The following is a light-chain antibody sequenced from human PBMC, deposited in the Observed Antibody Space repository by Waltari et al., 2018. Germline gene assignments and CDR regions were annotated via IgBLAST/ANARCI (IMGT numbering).Light chain of an antibody. CDR1: QRLVHSDGKTY. CDR2: EGS. CDR3: MQSLLVPLT. V-gene: IGKV2D-29*01. J-gene: IGKJ4*01. Sequence: IAITQTPLSLSVTPGQPASISCKSSQRLVHSDGKTYLSWYFQKAGQPSPLLIHEGSNRVFGVPDRFSGSGSGTDCTLKISRVEAEDVGIFYCMQSLLVPLTFGRGTKVEFK.